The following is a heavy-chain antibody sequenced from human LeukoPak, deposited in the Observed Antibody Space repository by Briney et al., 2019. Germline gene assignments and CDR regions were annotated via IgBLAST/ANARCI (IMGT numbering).Heavy chain of an antibody. Sequence: GGSLRLSCAASGFTFSSYSMNWVRQAPGKGLEWVSSISSSSSYIYYADSVKGRFTISRDNAKNSLYLQMNSLRAEDTAVYYCVRVSGWPPKLYYFDYWGQGTLVTVSS. V-gene: IGHV3-21*01. D-gene: IGHD5-18*01. J-gene: IGHJ4*02. CDR3: VRVSGWPPKLYYFDY. CDR2: ISSSSSYI. CDR1: GFTFSSYS.